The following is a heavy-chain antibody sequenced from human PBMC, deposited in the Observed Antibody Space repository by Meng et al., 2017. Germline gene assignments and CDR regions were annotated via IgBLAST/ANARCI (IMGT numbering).Heavy chain of an antibody. D-gene: IGHD2-21*02. CDR2: IYWDDDK. CDR1: GFSLSTSGVG. CDR3: AHRRGDSREGWFDP. Sequence: QLPFKELGPTLVKPTQTLTLTCTFSGFSLSTSGVGVGWIRQPPGKALEWLALIYWDDDKRYSPSLKSRLTITKDTSKNQVVLTMTNMDPVDTATYYCAHRRGDSREGWFDPWGQGTLVTVSS. V-gene: IGHV2-5*02. J-gene: IGHJ5*02.